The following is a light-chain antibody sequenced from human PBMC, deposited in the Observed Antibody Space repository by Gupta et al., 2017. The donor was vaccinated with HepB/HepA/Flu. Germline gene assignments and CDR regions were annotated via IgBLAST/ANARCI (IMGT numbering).Light chain of an antibody. V-gene: IGLV2-8*01. J-gene: IGLJ3*02. CDR3: SSYAGSNNWV. CDR2: EIS. CDR1: CSDVGAYNY. Sequence: QSALTQPPSASGSAGQSVTLSCTGTCSDVGAYNYVSWYQQHPGKAPKPMIYEISKRPSGVPDRFSGSKSGNTASLTVSGRQDEDEADYYCSSYAGSNNWVFGGGTKRTVL.